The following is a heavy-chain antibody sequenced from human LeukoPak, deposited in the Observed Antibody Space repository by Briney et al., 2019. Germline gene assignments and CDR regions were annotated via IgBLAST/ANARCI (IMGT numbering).Heavy chain of an antibody. Sequence: SETLSLTCTVSGGSISSGDYYWSWIRQPPGKGLEWIGYIFNSGNTYYNPSLKSRVTISVDTSENQFSLKLSSVTAADTAVYYCARLMGGTRFDSWGQGTLVTVSS. CDR1: GGSISSGDYY. CDR2: IFNSGNT. CDR3: ARLMGGTRFDS. V-gene: IGHV4-30-4*01. D-gene: IGHD3-16*01. J-gene: IGHJ4*02.